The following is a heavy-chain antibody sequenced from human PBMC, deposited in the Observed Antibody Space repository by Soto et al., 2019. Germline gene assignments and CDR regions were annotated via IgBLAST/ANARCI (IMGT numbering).Heavy chain of an antibody. D-gene: IGHD6-13*01. J-gene: IGHJ6*03. Sequence: GGSLRLSCAASGFTFSSYAMHWVRQAPGKGLEYVSAISSNGGSTYYANSVKGRFTISRDNSKNTLYLQMGSLRAVDMAVYYCAREGEQQLETYYYYYYMDVWGKGTTVTVSS. V-gene: IGHV3-64*01. CDR2: ISSNGGST. CDR1: GFTFSSYA. CDR3: AREGEQQLETYYYYYYMDV.